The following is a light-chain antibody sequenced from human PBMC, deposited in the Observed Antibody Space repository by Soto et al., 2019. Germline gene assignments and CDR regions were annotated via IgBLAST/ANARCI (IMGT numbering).Light chain of an antibody. CDR2: GVS. V-gene: IGKV3-20*01. Sequence: EIVLTQSPGTLSLSPGERATLSCRASQSVSNSHLAWHQQKPGQAPRLLIFGVSSRAAGIPDRFSGSGSGTDFTLTISRLATEDYALYYCQQYDKSPLTFGGGTKVDIK. CDR3: QQYDKSPLT. J-gene: IGKJ4*01. CDR1: QSVSNSH.